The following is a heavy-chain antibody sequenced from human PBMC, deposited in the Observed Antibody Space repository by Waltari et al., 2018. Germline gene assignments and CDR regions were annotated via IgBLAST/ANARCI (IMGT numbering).Heavy chain of an antibody. CDR3: ARDRGTSNYDYIWGSYRTLDY. Sequence: QVQLVQSGAEVKKPGSSVKVSCKASGGTLSSYAISWVRLAPGLGLEWMGGMIPIFGTANYAKKFQGRVTITADESTSTAYMELSSLRSEDTAVYYCARDRGTSNYDYIWGSYRTLDYWGQGTLVTVSS. D-gene: IGHD3-16*02. V-gene: IGHV1-69*13. CDR1: GGTLSSYA. J-gene: IGHJ4*02. CDR2: MIPIFGTA.